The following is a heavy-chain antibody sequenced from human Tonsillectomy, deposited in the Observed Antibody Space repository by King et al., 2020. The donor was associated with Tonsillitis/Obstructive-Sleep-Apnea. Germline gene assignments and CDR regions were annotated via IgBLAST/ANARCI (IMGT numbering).Heavy chain of an antibody. CDR2: INHSGST. Sequence: VQLQQWGAGLLKPSETLSLTCAVYGGSFSGYYWSWIRQPPGKGLEWIGEINHSGSTNYNPSLKSRVTISVDTSKNQFSLKLSSVTAADTAVYYCARGRGTMIVVVRRGGGWFDPWGQGTLVTVSS. J-gene: IGHJ5*02. CDR3: ARGRGTMIVVVRRGGGWFDP. V-gene: IGHV4-34*01. D-gene: IGHD3-22*01. CDR1: GGSFSGYY.